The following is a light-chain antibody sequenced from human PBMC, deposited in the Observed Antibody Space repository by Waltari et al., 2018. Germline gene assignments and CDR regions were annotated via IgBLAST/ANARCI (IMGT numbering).Light chain of an antibody. Sequence: QLVLTQPPSASASLGALVKLTCTLNSGHTRYAIAWHQQQPEKGPRFLMKLDSDGSHTKGDGIPDRFSGASSGAERYLILSSLQSEDEADYYCQSWDTGINVFGGGTKLTVL. V-gene: IGLV4-69*01. J-gene: IGLJ2*01. CDR2: LDSDGSH. CDR3: QSWDTGINV. CDR1: SGHTRYA.